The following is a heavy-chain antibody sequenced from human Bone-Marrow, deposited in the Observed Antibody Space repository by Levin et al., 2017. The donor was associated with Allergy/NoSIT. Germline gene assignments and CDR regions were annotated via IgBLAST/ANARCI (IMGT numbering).Heavy chain of an antibody. D-gene: IGHD3-16*01. CDR2: IGNDGSVT. J-gene: IGHJ3*02. V-gene: IGHV3-64D*06. Sequence: PGGSLRLSCSTSGFTFSHYAMHWLRQAPGKGLEHVAVIGNDGSVTDYADSVKGRFTVSRDNSKNTLYLQMSSLTIEDTAIYYCVEDKGGFNTWGQGTTVTVSS. CDR1: GFTFSHYA. CDR3: VEDKGGFNT.